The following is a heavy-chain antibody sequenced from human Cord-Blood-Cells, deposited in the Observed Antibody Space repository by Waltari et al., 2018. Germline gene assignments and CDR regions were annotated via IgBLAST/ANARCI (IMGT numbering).Heavy chain of an antibody. D-gene: IGHD2-2*01. V-gene: IGHV1-3*01. Sequence: QVQLVQSGAEVKKPGASVMVSCKASGYTFTSYAMHWVRQAPGQRLEWMGWINAGNGNTKYSQKFQGRVTITRDTSASTAYMELSSLRSEDTAVYYCARGGNIVVVPAAPFDYWGQGTLVTVSS. CDR2: INAGNGNT. CDR1: GYTFTSYA. J-gene: IGHJ4*02. CDR3: ARGGNIVVVPAAPFDY.